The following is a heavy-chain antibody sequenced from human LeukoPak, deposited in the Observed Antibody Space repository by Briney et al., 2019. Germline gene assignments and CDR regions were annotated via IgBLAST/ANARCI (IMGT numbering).Heavy chain of an antibody. J-gene: IGHJ4*02. V-gene: IGHV3-21*01. D-gene: IGHD1-14*01. CDR1: GFTFSSYS. CDR3: ARAPEDHPEFDY. CDR2: ISISDYI. Sequence: GGSLRLSCAASGFTFSSYSMNWVRQAPEKGLEWVSSISISDYIYYADSLKGRFTISRDNAKNSLYLQMNSLRAEDTAVYYCARAPEDHPEFDYWGQGTLVTVSS.